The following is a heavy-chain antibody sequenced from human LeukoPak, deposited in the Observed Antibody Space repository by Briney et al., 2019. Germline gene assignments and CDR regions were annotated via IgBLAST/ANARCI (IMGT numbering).Heavy chain of an antibody. Sequence: SVKVSCKASGYTFTGYYMHWVRQAPGQGLEWMGWINPNSGGTNYAQKFQGRVTMTRDTSISTAYMELSRLRSDDTAVYYCARASLSGYGTAFDPWGQGTLVTVSS. CDR3: ARASLSGYGTAFDP. D-gene: IGHD5-12*01. CDR1: GYTFTGYY. V-gene: IGHV1-2*02. CDR2: INPNSGGT. J-gene: IGHJ5*02.